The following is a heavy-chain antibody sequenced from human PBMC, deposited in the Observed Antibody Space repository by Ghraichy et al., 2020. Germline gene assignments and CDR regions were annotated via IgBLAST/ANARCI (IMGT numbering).Heavy chain of an antibody. J-gene: IGHJ4*02. CDR3: ARDRSGSSGIDY. Sequence: LSLTCAASGFTVSSNYMSWVRQAPGKGLEWVSVIYSGGSTYYADSVKGRFTISRDNSKNTLYLQMNSLRAEDTAVYYCARDRSGSSGIDYWGQGTLVTVSS. CDR1: GFTVSSNY. V-gene: IGHV3-66*01. D-gene: IGHD3-22*01. CDR2: IYSGGST.